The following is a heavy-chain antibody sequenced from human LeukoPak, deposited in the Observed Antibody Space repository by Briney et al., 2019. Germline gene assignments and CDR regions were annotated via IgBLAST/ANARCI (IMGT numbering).Heavy chain of an antibody. D-gene: IGHD3-22*01. CDR2: ISYDGSNK. J-gene: IGHJ3*02. V-gene: IGHV3-30*19. Sequence: GGSLRLSCAASGFTFSSYGMHWVRQAPGKGLEWVAVISYDGSNKYYADSVKGRFTISRDNSKNTLYLQMNSLRAEDTAVYYCARDILYYYDSSGSDAFDIWGQGTMVTVSS. CDR3: ARDILYYYDSSGSDAFDI. CDR1: GFTFSSYG.